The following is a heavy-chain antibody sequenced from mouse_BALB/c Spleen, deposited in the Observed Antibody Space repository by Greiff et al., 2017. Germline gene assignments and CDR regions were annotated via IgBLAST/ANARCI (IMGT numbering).Heavy chain of an antibody. Sequence: VQLQQSGPGLVKPSQSLSLTCTVTGYSITSDYAWNWIRQFPGNKLEWMGYISYSGSTSYNPSLKSRISITRDTSKNQFFLQLNSVTTEDTATYYCARRTGTSWFAYWGQGTLVTVSA. CDR1: GYSITSDYA. J-gene: IGHJ3*01. D-gene: IGHD4-1*01. V-gene: IGHV3-2*02. CDR2: ISYSGST. CDR3: ARRTGTSWFAY.